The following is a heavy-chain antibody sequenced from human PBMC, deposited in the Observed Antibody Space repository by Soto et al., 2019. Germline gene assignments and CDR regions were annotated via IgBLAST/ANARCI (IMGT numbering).Heavy chain of an antibody. CDR2: IYYSGST. J-gene: IGHJ3*01. V-gene: IGHV4-59*08. CDR3: ARRWGDAFDF. D-gene: IGHD3-16*01. CDR1: GGSISSYY. Sequence: SETLSLTCSVSGGSISSYYWSWIRQPPGKGLEWIGYIYYSGSTNYNPSLKSRVTISVDTSKNQFSLKLSSVTAADTAVYYCARRWGDAFDFWGQGTMVTVSS.